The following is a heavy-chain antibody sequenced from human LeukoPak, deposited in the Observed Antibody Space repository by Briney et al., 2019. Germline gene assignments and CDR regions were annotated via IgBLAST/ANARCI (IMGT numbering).Heavy chain of an antibody. Sequence: GESLKISCKGSGYSFTSYWIGWVRQMPGIGLEWMGIIYPGDSTTRYSPAFQGQVTISADKSISTAYLQWSSLKASDTAMYYCARRTYCSSASCHDAFDIWGQGTMVTVSS. CDR2: IYPGDSTT. CDR3: ARRTYCSSASCHDAFDI. J-gene: IGHJ3*02. CDR1: GYSFTSYW. D-gene: IGHD2-2*01. V-gene: IGHV5-51*01.